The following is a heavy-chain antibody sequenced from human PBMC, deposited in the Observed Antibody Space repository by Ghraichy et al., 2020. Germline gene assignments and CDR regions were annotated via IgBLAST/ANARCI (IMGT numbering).Heavy chain of an antibody. CDR3: STDVPLW. Sequence: GGSLRLSCVDSGFTLNNAWMSWVRQAPGKGLEWVGRIKSKADGGTSDHAAPVKGRFTNSRDDSKNTLYLQINSLKTEDTAVYYCSTDVPLWWGQGTLVIVSS. D-gene: IGHD2-21*01. CDR2: IKSKADGGTS. J-gene: IGHJ4*02. CDR1: GFTLNNAW. V-gene: IGHV3-15*01.